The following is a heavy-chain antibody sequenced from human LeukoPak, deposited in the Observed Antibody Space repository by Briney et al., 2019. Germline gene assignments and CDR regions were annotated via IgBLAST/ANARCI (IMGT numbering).Heavy chain of an antibody. D-gene: IGHD7-27*01. CDR1: GGTISTSSYY. CDR2: VYYSGST. J-gene: IGHJ4*02. CDR3: ARAPTGVSFDY. Sequence: SETLSPTCTVSGGTISTSSYYFAWIRQPPGKGLEGIVSVYYSGSTYYHPSHESRITISINTYKNQFSLNLNSVTAADTAVYYCARAPTGVSFDYWGQGTLVTVSS. V-gene: IGHV4-39*07.